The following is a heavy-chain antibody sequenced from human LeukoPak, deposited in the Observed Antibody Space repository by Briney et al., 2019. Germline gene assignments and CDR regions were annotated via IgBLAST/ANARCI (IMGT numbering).Heavy chain of an antibody. V-gene: IGHV3-74*01. CDR2: INSDGSGT. D-gene: IGHD3-10*01. CDR1: GFTFRGYW. Sequence: GGSLRLSCAASGFTFRGYWMHWVRQAPGKGLVWVSRINSDGSGTSYADSVKDRFTISRDNAKNTLYVQIHSLRAEDTAVYYCARGVGGRAFDIWGQGTMVTVSS. J-gene: IGHJ3*02. CDR3: ARGVGGRAFDI.